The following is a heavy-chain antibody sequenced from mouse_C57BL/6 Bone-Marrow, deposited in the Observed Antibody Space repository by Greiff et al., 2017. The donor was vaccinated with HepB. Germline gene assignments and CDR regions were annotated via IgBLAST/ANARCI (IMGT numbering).Heavy chain of an antibody. V-gene: IGHV5-17*01. J-gene: IGHJ3*01. D-gene: IGHD1-1*01. CDR3: ARGYYYGSSTGFAY. CDR1: GFTFSDYG. CDR2: ISSGSSTI. Sequence: EVKVVESGGGLVKPGGSLKLSCAASGFTFSDYGMHWVRQAPEKGLEWVAYISSGSSTIYYADTVKGRFTISRDNAKNTLFLQMTSLRSEDTAMYYCARGYYYGSSTGFAYWGQGTLVTVSA.